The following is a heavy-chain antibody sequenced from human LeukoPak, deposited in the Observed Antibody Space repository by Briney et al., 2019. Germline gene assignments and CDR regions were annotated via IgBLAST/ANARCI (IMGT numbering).Heavy chain of an antibody. CDR2: ISGSGDST. Sequence: PGGSLRLSCAASGFTFSNYGMSWVRQAPGKGLEWVSSISGSGDSTYYADSVKGRFTISRDNSKNTLYLQMNSLRAEDTAVYYCARVQDEQSGYQYYFDYWGQGTLVTVSS. CDR3: ARVQDEQSGYQYYFDY. CDR1: GFTFSNYG. J-gene: IGHJ4*02. D-gene: IGHD3-3*01. V-gene: IGHV3-23*01.